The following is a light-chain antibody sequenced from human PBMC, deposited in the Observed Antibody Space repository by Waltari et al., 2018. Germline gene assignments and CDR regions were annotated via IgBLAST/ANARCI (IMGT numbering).Light chain of an antibody. V-gene: IGLV2-23*01. J-gene: IGLJ3*02. Sequence: QSALTQPASVSGSPGQSITISCTGASSDVGSYNLVSWYQQHPGKVPKVMIYEDTKRPSGVSSRFSGSRSGNTASLTISGLQAEDEAHYYCCSIAGSVADCVFGGGTRLTVL. CDR1: SSDVGSYNL. CDR2: EDT. CDR3: CSIAGSVADCV.